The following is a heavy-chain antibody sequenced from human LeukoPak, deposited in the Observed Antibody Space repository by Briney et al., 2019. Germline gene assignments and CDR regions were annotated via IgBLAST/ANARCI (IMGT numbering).Heavy chain of an antibody. Sequence: RAGGSLRLSCAASGFTFSNYAMSWVRQAPGKGLEWVSGINWSGGETDYADSVKGGFIISRDNAKNSLYLQMSALTVDDTAVYYCVRHERGVYYYYYIDVWGKGTTVIVSS. CDR3: VRHERGVYYYYYIDV. D-gene: IGHD3-10*01. CDR1: GFTFSNYA. J-gene: IGHJ6*03. V-gene: IGHV3-20*04. CDR2: INWSGGET.